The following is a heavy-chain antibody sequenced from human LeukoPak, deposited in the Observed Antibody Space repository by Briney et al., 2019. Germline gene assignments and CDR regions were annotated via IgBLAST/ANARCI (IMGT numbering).Heavy chain of an antibody. CDR1: GYTFTGYY. D-gene: IGHD3-22*01. V-gene: IGHV1-2*06. CDR2: INPNSGGT. Sequence: GASVKVSCKASGYTFTGYYMHWVRQAPGQGLEWMGRINPNSGGTNYAQKFQGRVTMTRDTSISTAYMGLSRLRSDDTAVYYCARDPLYYYDSSGNDAFDIWGQGTMVTVSS. J-gene: IGHJ3*02. CDR3: ARDPLYYYDSSGNDAFDI.